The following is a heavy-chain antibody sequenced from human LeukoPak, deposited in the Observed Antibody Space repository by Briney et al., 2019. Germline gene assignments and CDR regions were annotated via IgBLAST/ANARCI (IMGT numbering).Heavy chain of an antibody. V-gene: IGHV3-33*01. CDR3: ARDAYCGGDCYSYYFDY. J-gene: IGHJ4*02. Sequence: GGSLRLSCAASGFTFSSYGMHWVRQAPGKGLEWVAVIWYDGSNKYYADSVKGRSTISRDNSKNTLYLQMNSLRAEDTAVYYCARDAYCGGDCYSYYFDYWGQGTLVTVSS. D-gene: IGHD2-21*02. CDR1: GFTFSSYG. CDR2: IWYDGSNK.